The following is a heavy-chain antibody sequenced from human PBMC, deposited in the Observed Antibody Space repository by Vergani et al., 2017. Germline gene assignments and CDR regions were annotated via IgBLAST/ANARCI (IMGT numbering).Heavy chain of an antibody. CDR3: AREMRCSGGSCYPSTHDY. CDR2: ISSSGSYI. D-gene: IGHD2-15*01. Sequence: EVQLVESGGGLVKPGGSLRLSCAASGFTFSSHRMNWVRPAPRKGLEWVSFISSSGSYIYYADSVKGRFTISRDNAKNSLYLQMNSLRAEDTAVYYCAREMRCSGGSCYPSTHDYWGQGTLVTVSS. V-gene: IGHV3-21*01. J-gene: IGHJ4*02. CDR1: GFTFSSHR.